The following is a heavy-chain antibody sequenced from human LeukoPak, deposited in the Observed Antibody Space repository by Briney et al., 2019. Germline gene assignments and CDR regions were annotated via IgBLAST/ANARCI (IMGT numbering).Heavy chain of an antibody. V-gene: IGHV4-4*02. CDR3: ASHVTVLGTRGFDF. CDR2: VHHGGAS. D-gene: IGHD6-19*01. J-gene: IGHJ4*02. Sequence: SETLSLTCAVSGDSITSHSWWSWVRQPPGKGLEWIGEVHHGGASNYDPSLESRVTISVDKSKNRFSLNLRSVTAADTATYYCASHVTVLGTRGFDFWGQGTRVTVSS. CDR1: GDSITSHSW.